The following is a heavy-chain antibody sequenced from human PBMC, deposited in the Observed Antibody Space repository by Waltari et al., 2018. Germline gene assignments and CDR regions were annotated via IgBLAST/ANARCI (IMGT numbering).Heavy chain of an antibody. CDR2: ISGSGGST. D-gene: IGHD5-18*01. J-gene: IGHJ3*02. V-gene: IGHV3-23*04. Sequence: EVQLVESGGGLVQPGGSLRLSCAASGFTFSSYAMSWVRQAPGKGLEGVSAISGSGGSTNYPDSVKGRFTISRDNSKNTLYLQMNSLRAEDTAVYYCAKDKDTAYAFDIWGQGTMVTVSS. CDR1: GFTFSSYA. CDR3: AKDKDTAYAFDI.